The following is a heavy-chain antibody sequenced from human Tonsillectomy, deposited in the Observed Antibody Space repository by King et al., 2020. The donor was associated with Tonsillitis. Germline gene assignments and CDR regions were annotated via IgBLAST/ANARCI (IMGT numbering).Heavy chain of an antibody. CDR2: IYPGDSDT. Sequence: QLVQSGAEVKKPGESLKISCKGSGYSFTSYWIGWVRQMPGKGLEGMGIIYPGDSDTKYRPSFQGQVTVSADKSISTAYLQWRSLQASDTAMYYCVRQGGAGAGDRRIGDAVDIWGQGTMVTVAS. D-gene: IGHD6-19*01. J-gene: IGHJ3*02. CDR1: GYSFTSYW. CDR3: VRQGGAGAGDRRIGDAVDI. V-gene: IGHV5-51*01.